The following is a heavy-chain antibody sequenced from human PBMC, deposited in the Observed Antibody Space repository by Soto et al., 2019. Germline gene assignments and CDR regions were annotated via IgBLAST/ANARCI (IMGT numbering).Heavy chain of an antibody. CDR1: GFTFSSYA. CDR2: ISYDGSNK. J-gene: IGHJ4*02. CDR3: ARAGYDILTGYYYSDY. Sequence: GGSLRLSCAASGFTFSSYAMHWVRQAPGKGLEWVAVISYDGSNKYYADSVKGRFTISRDNSKNTLYLQMNSLRAEDTAVYYCARAGYDILTGYYYSDYWGQGTLVTVSS. D-gene: IGHD3-9*01. V-gene: IGHV3-30-3*01.